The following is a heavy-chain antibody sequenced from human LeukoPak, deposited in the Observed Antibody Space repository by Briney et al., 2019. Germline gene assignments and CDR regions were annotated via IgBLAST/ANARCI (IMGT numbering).Heavy chain of an antibody. CDR2: IYYSGST. J-gene: IGHJ4*02. CDR1: GGSISSGGYY. Sequence: SETLSLTCTVSGGSISSGGYYWSWIRQHPGKGLEWIGYIYYSGSTYYNPSLKSRVTIPVDTSKNQFSLKLSSVTAADTAVYYCARVGGAAMAFDYWGQGTLVTVSS. CDR3: ARVGGAAMAFDY. D-gene: IGHD5-18*01. V-gene: IGHV4-31*03.